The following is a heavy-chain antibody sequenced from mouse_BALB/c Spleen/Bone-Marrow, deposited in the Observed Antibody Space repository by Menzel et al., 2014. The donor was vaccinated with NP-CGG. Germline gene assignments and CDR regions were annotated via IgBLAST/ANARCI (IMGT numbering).Heavy chain of an antibody. CDR1: GFSLTSYG. D-gene: IGHD2-4*01. CDR2: IWAGGST. CDR3: AREGSTMITTPFAY. J-gene: IGHJ3*01. Sequence: VQRVESGPGLVAPSQSLSITCTVSGFSLTSYGVHWVRQPPGKGLEWLGVIWAGGSTNYNSALMSRLSISKDNSKSQVFLKMSSLQTDDTAMYYCAREGSTMITTPFAYWGQGTLVTVSA. V-gene: IGHV2-9*02.